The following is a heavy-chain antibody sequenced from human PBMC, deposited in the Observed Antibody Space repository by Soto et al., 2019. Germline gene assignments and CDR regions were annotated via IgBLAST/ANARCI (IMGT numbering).Heavy chain of an antibody. D-gene: IGHD3-22*01. CDR1: GYTFTSYY. J-gene: IGHJ4*02. CDR2: INPSGGST. Sequence: GASVKVSCKASGYTFTSYYMHWVRQAPGQGLEWMGIINPSGGSTSYAQKFQGRVTMTRDTSTSTVYMELSSLRSEDTAVYYCAINYYDSSGSRYYFDYWGQGTLVTVSS. CDR3: AINYYDSSGSRYYFDY. V-gene: IGHV1-46*01.